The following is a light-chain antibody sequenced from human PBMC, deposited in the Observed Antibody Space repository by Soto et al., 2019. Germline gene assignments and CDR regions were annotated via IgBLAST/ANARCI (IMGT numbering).Light chain of an antibody. CDR3: CSYAASSTLV. CDR1: SSDI. CDR2: EGS. J-gene: IGLJ2*01. V-gene: IGLV2-23*01. Sequence: QSALTQPASESVSPGQSITISCTGTSSDIVAWYQQHPGKAPKLIIYEGSKRPSGVSNRFSGSKSGNTASLTISGLQAEDDADYYCCSYAASSTLVFGGGTKLTVL.